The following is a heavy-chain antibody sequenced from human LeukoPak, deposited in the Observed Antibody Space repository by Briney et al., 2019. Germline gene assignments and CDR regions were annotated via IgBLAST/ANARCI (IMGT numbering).Heavy chain of an antibody. D-gene: IGHD2-2*01. V-gene: IGHV4-4*07. J-gene: IGHJ2*01. Sequence: SETLSLTCTVSGGSISSYYWSWIRQPAGEGLEWIGRVYSSGTTNYNPSLQSRVTMSVDSSKNQFSLKLNSVTAADTAVYYCARGRYCTTTSCTYWYFDLWGRGTLVTVSS. CDR3: ARGRYCTTTSCTYWYFDL. CDR2: VYSSGTT. CDR1: GGSISSYY.